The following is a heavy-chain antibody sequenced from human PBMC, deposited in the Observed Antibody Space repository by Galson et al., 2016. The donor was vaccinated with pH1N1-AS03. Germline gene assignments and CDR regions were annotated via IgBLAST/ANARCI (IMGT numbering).Heavy chain of an antibody. CDR3: ATAGNYFDIRRFDY. V-gene: IGHV1-69*05. D-gene: IGHD3-9*01. CDR2: VKGVFRTT. Sequence: SVKVSCKASGLTFSSYAISGVRQAPGQGLEWMGGVKGVFRTTNYAQKFQGRITITMDQSTGTAYMEVSSLRAEDTAVYYCATAGNYFDIRRFDYWGQGTPVTVFS. J-gene: IGHJ4*02. CDR1: GLTFSSYA.